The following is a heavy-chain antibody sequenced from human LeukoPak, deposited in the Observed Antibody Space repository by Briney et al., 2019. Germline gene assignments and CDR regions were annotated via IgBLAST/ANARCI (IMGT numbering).Heavy chain of an antibody. J-gene: IGHJ4*02. CDR1: GVSISSSNSY. CDR2: IYYSGNT. CDR3: ARQTGSGLFILP. D-gene: IGHD3/OR15-3a*01. Sequence: SETLSLTCTISGVSISSSNSYWGWTRQPPGKGLEWIGSIYYSGNTYYNASLKSQVSISIDTSKNQFSLRLTSVTAADTAVYYCARQTGSGLFILPGGQGTLVTVSS. V-gene: IGHV4-39*01.